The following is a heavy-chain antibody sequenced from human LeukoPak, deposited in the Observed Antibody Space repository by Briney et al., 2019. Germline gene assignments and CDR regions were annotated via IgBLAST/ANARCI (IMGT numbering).Heavy chain of an antibody. Sequence: SETLSLTCTVSGDSISSSSYYWGWIRQPPGKGLEWIGSFYYSGSTDYNPSLKSRVTISVDTSKNQFSLKFSSVTAADTAVYFCASQWIYYDSSGYYEAFDYWGQGALVAVSS. CDR2: FYYSGST. CDR1: GDSISSSSYY. J-gene: IGHJ4*02. D-gene: IGHD3-22*01. V-gene: IGHV4-39*07. CDR3: ASQWIYYDSSGYYEAFDY.